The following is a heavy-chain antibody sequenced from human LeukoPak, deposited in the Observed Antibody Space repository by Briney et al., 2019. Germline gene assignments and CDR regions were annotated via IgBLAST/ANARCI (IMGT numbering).Heavy chain of an antibody. D-gene: IGHD3-22*01. CDR2: FDPEDGET. V-gene: IGHV1-24*01. CDR3: ATALYYYDSSGRRMYYFDY. J-gene: IGHJ4*02. Sequence: ASVKVSCKVSGYTLTELSMHWVRQAPGKGLEWMGGFDPEDGETIYAQKFQGRVTMTEDTSTDTAYMELSSLRSEDTAVYYCATALYYYDSSGRRMYYFDYWSQGTLVTVSS. CDR1: GYTLTELS.